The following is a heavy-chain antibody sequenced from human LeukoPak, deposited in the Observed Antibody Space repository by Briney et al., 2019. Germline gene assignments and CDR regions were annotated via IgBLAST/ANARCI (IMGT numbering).Heavy chain of an antibody. CDR2: IYYSGST. CDR1: GGSISSYY. CDR3: ARHAIGIAAASFDY. V-gene: IGHV4-59*08. J-gene: IGHJ4*02. Sequence: SETLSLTCTVSGGSISSYYWSWIRQPPGKGLEWIGYIYYSGSTNYNPSLKSRVTISVDTSKNQFSLKLSSVTAADTAVYYCARHAIGIAAASFDYWGQGTLVTVSS. D-gene: IGHD6-13*01.